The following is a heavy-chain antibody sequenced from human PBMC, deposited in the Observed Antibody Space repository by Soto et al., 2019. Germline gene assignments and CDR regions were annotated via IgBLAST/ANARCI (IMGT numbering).Heavy chain of an antibody. D-gene: IGHD6-13*01. CDR1: GYTFTDHA. Sequence: QVQVVQSGAEEKKPGASVKLSCKGSGYTFTDHAMHWVRQAPGQRPEWMGWINTAFATTKYSQKLEGRVTITRDTAATTVYMELSSLRSEDTALYYCARDRSRAFDYWGQGALVTVSS. V-gene: IGHV1-3*05. J-gene: IGHJ4*02. CDR3: ARDRSRAFDY. CDR2: INTAFATT.